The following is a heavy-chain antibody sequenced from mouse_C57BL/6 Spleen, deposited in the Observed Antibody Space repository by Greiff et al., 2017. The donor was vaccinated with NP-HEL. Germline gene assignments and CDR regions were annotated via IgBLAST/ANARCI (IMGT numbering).Heavy chain of an antibody. J-gene: IGHJ1*01. Sequence: VQLKQSGPELVKPGASVEISCKASGYTFTDYNMHWVKQRHGKGLEWIGYINPNNGGTSYNQKFKGQATLTVNNSNSTAYMELRSLTSEESAVYDCARGIYYDPGGQFDVWGAGTTVTVSS. CDR3: ARGIYYDPGGQFDV. D-gene: IGHD2-4*01. CDR1: GYTFTDYN. CDR2: INPNNGGT. V-gene: IGHV1-22*01.